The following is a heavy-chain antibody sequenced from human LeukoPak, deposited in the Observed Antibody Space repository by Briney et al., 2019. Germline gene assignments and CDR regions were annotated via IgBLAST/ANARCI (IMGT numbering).Heavy chain of an antibody. CDR1: GFTFNNYD. CDR3: ARVSGNIPY. V-gene: IGHV3-23*01. J-gene: IGHJ4*02. Sequence: PGGSLRLSCAASGFTFNNYDMSWVRQAPGKGLEYVSSISGSGGSTYYADSVKGRFTTSRDNSENTLYLQLSSLRAEDTAVYFCARVSGNIPYWGQGTLVTVSS. CDR2: ISGSGGST. D-gene: IGHD1-26*01.